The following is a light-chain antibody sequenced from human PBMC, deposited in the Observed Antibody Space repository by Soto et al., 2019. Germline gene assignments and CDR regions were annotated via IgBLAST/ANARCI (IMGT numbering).Light chain of an antibody. V-gene: IGKV1-39*01. CDR3: KQGYITPIT. J-gene: IGKJ5*01. CDR2: AAS. Sequence: DIQMTQSPSSLSASVGDRVTITCQASQTINTYLNWYQQKPGKAPKLLIYAASSLQSGVQSRFSGSGSGTDFTLTIRSLQPEDFATYYCKQGYITPITFGQGTRLEIK. CDR1: QTINTY.